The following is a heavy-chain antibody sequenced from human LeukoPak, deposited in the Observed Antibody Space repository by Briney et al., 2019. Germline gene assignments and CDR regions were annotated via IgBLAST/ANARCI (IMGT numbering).Heavy chain of an antibody. CDR1: GFTFSSYA. D-gene: IGHD2-2*01. V-gene: IGHV3-23*01. CDR3: AKVGYCSSTSCYGGAYYYYYMDV. CDR2: ISGSGGST. Sequence: GGSLRLSCAASGFTFSSYAMSWVRQAPGKGLEWVSAISGSGGSTYYAGFVKGRFTISRDNFKNTLYLQMNSLRAEETAVYYCAKVGYCSSTSCYGGAYYYYYMDVWGKGTTVTVSS. J-gene: IGHJ6*03.